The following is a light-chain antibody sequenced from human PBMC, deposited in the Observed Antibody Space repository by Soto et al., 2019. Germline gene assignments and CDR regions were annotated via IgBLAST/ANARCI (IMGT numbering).Light chain of an antibody. CDR2: AAS. CDR3: QQLNSYPLT. J-gene: IGKJ4*01. Sequence: DIQLTQSPSFLSASVGDRVTITCRASQGISSYLAWYQQKPGKAPKLLIYAASTLQSGVPSRFSGSGSGTEFTLTTSSLQPEDFATYYCQQLNSYPLTFGGGTKVDIX. V-gene: IGKV1-9*01. CDR1: QGISSY.